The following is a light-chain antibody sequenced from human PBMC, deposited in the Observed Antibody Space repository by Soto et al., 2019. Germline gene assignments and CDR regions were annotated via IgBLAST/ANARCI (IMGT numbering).Light chain of an antibody. V-gene: IGLV4-69*01. CDR1: SGHSSFA. J-gene: IGLJ2*01. CDR2: INSDGSH. Sequence: QPVLTQSPSASASLGASVKLTCTLSSGHSSFASAWHQQQPEKGPRYLMKINSDGSHTKGDGIPDRFSGSGSGAERYLTIASLQSEDEAAYYCQPWGIGIVFGGGINVTVL. CDR3: QPWGIGIV.